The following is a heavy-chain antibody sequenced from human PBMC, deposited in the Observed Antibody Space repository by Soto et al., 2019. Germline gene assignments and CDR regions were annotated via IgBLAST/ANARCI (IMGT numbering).Heavy chain of an antibody. CDR2: FDPEDGET. Sequence: SVKVSCKVSVYTVTELSMHLVRQAPGKGLEWMGGFDPEDGETIYAQKFQGRVTMTEDTSTDTAYMELSSLRSEDTAVYYCAKEYCTNGVCFNWFDPWGQGTLVTVSS. D-gene: IGHD2-8*01. V-gene: IGHV1-24*01. CDR3: AKEYCTNGVCFNWFDP. CDR1: VYTVTELS. J-gene: IGHJ5*02.